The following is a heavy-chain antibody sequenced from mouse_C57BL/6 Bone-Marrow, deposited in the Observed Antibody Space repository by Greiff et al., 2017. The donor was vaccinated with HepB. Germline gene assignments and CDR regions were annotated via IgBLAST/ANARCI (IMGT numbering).Heavy chain of an antibody. CDR1: GYTFTSYW. CDR2: IYPGSGST. D-gene: IGHD1-1*01. Sequence: QVQLQQPGAELVKPGASVKMSCKASGYTFTSYWITWVKQRPGQGLEWIGDIYPGSGSTNYNEKFKSKATLTVDTSSSTAYMQLSSLTSEDSAVYYCARNYYGSSLMDYWGQGTSVTVSS. J-gene: IGHJ4*01. V-gene: IGHV1-55*01. CDR3: ARNYYGSSLMDY.